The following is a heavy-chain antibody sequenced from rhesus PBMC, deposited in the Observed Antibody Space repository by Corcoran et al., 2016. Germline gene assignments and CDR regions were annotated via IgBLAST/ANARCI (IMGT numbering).Heavy chain of an antibody. CDR1: GGSISDSYR. V-gene: IGHV4S10*01. CDR3: ARLRSGDYYSFDY. J-gene: IGHJ4*01. Sequence: QVQLQGSGPGVVKPSETLSLTCAVSGGSISDSYRWSWIRQPPGKGLEWIGYIYCSSTRTNYNPSLKSRVTISKNTSKNQFSWKLSSVAAADTAVYYCARLRSGDYYSFDYWGQGVLVTVS. CDR2: IYCSSTRT. D-gene: IGHD3-34*01.